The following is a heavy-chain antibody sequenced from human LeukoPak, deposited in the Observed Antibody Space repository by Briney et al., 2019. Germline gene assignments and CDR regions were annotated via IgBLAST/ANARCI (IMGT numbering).Heavy chain of an antibody. D-gene: IGHD4-17*01. J-gene: IGHJ4*02. Sequence: GGSLRLSCAASGFTFSNYWVHWVRHTPGKGLVWVSRINSDGTSTKYADSVKGRFTISRDNAKNTLSLQMNSLGAEDTAVYYCARDADTVTLGYWGQGTLVTVSS. CDR1: GFTFSNYW. V-gene: IGHV3-74*03. CDR3: ARDADTVTLGY. CDR2: INSDGTST.